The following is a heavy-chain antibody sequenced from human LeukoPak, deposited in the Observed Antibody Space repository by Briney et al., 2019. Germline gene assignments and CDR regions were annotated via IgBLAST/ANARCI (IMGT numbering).Heavy chain of an antibody. D-gene: IGHD4-17*01. CDR2: ISGSGGST. Sequence: PGGSLRLSCVVSGFTFSTSAMSWVRQAPGKGLEWVSGISGSGGSTYYADSVKGRFTISRDNSKNTLYLQMNSLRAEDTAVYYCAKSDYGYWGQGTLVTVSS. CDR1: GFTFSTSA. CDR3: AKSDYGY. J-gene: IGHJ4*02. V-gene: IGHV3-23*01.